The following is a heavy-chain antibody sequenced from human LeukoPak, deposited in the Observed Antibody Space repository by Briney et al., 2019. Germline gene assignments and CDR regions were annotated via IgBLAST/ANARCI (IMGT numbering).Heavy chain of an antibody. V-gene: IGHV5-51*01. CDR3: ARREGSGSYYVGPFDI. Sequence: GESLKISCRGSGYSFTSYWIGWVRQMPGKGLEWMGIIYPGDSDTRYSPSFQGQVTISVDKTISTAYLQWSSLKASDNAMYYCARREGSGSYYVGPFDIWGQGTMVTVSS. D-gene: IGHD3-10*01. CDR2: IYPGDSDT. CDR1: GYSFTSYW. J-gene: IGHJ3*02.